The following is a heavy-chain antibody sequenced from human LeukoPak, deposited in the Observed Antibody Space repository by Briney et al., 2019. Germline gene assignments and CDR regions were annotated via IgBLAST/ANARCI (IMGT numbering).Heavy chain of an antibody. D-gene: IGHD2-21*01. J-gene: IGHJ3*02. Sequence: ASVKVSCKASGYTFTSYDINWVRQATGQGLEWMGWMNPNSGNTGYAQKFQGRVTMTRNTSISTAYMELSSLRSEDTAVYYCARQAPYHLHIPGNDSFDIWGQGTMVTVSS. CDR1: GYTFTSYD. CDR3: ARQAPYHLHIPGNDSFDI. CDR2: MNPNSGNT. V-gene: IGHV1-8*01.